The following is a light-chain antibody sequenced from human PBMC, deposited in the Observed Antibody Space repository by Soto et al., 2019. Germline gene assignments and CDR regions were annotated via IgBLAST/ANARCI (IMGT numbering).Light chain of an antibody. V-gene: IGLV2-23*02. J-gene: IGLJ1*01. CDR3: CSYAGNSTLV. CDR2: EVS. Sequence: QSALTQPASVSGSPGQSITISCTGTSSDVGSYNLVSWYQHHPGKAPKLMIYEVSKRPSGVSNRFSGSKSGNTASLTISGLQAEDEADYYCCSYAGNSTLVFGTGTKLTVL. CDR1: SSDVGSYNL.